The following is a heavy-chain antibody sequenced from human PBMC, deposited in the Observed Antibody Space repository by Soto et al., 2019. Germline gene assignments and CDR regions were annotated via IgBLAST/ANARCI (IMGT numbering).Heavy chain of an antibody. Sequence: GGSLRLSCAASGFTFSDYYMSWIRQAPGKGLEWVSYISSSSSYTNYADSVKGRFTISRDNAKNSLYLQMNSLRAEDTAVYYCARDIGGSSGSLGFFGMDVWGQGTTVTVSS. CDR3: ARDIGGSSGSLGFFGMDV. V-gene: IGHV3-11*06. CDR2: ISSSSSYT. CDR1: GFTFSDYY. D-gene: IGHD6-6*01. J-gene: IGHJ6*02.